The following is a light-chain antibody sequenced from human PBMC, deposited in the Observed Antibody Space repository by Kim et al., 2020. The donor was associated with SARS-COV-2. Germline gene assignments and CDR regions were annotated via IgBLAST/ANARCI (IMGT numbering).Light chain of an antibody. Sequence: VTPKEQSTITCRASQSIGIRLHWYQQKPDQSPRLLIRYASQSITGVPPRFSGSGSGTEFTLTINSLEAEDAATYYCQQSGAFLTFGGGTKLDIK. CDR2: YAS. V-gene: IGKV6-21*02. CDR3: QQSGAFLT. CDR1: QSIGIR. J-gene: IGKJ4*01.